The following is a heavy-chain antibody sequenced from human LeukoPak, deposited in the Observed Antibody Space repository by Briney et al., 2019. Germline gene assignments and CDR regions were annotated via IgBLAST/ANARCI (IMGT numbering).Heavy chain of an antibody. Sequence: TASETLSLTCTVSGGSISSGGYYWSWIRQPPGKGLEWIGYIYHSGSTYYNPSLKSRVTISVDRSKNQFSLKLSSVTAADTAVYYCARGLRRGYSGLGHFDYWGQGTLVTVSS. D-gene: IGHD5-12*01. CDR1: GGSISSGGYY. CDR2: IYHSGST. CDR3: ARGLRRGYSGLGHFDY. V-gene: IGHV4-30-2*01. J-gene: IGHJ4*02.